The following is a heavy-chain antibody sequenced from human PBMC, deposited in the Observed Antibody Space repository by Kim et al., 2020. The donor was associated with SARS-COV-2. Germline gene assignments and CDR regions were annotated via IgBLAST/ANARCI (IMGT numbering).Heavy chain of an antibody. D-gene: IGHD2-15*01. CDR2: IWYDGSNK. J-gene: IGHJ6*02. Sequence: GGSLRLSCAPSGFTFSAYGMHWVRQAPGKGLEWVAVIWYDGSNKEYADSVKGRFTISRDNSKNTLYLQMNSLRAEDTAVYYCARDSGYCRGGSCYGHGGMDVWGQGTTVTVSS. CDR1: GFTFSAYG. V-gene: IGHV3-33*08. CDR3: ARDSGYCRGGSCYGHGGMDV.